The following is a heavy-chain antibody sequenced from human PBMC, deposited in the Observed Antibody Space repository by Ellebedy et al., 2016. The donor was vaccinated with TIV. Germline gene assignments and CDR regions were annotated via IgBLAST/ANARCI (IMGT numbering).Heavy chain of an antibody. J-gene: IGHJ4*02. CDR2: IKEDGSQT. V-gene: IGHV3-7*01. CDR3: ARDPAAAGTNYVFDY. D-gene: IGHD6-13*01. CDR1: GFTFSTYW. Sequence: GESLKISCATSGFTFSTYWMAWVRQAPGKGLEWVANIKEDGSQTYYVGSVKGRFTISRDNSKNTLYLQMNSLRAEDTAVYYCARDPAAAGTNYVFDYWGQGTLVTVSS.